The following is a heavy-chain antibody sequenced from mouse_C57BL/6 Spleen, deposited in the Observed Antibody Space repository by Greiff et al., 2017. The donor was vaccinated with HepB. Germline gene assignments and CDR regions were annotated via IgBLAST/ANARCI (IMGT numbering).Heavy chain of an antibody. CDR1: GYTFTSYW. Sequence: VQLQQSGTELVKPGASVKLSCKASGYTFTSYWMHWVKQRPGQGLEWIGNINPSNGGTNYNEKFKSKATLTVDRSSSTAYMQLSSLTSEDSAVYYCSRSSYCGYCDVWGTGTTVTVSS. CDR2: INPSNGGT. V-gene: IGHV1-53*01. J-gene: IGHJ1*03. D-gene: IGHD3-1*01. CDR3: SRSSYCGYCDV.